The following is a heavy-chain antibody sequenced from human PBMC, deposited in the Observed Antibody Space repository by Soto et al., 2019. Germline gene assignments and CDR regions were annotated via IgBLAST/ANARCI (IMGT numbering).Heavy chain of an antibody. CDR2: ISRDGSTM. CDR1: GVTLSNFG. V-gene: IGHV3-30*03. CDR3: VGEVDSGY. J-gene: IGHJ4*02. Sequence: QVQLVESGGGVVQPGRSLRLSCAASGVTLSNFGMHWVRQAPGKGLEWVAVISRDGSTMFYADSVKGRFTISRDTSRNTLYLQMNSLRAEDTAVSHGVGEVDSGYWGQGTLVTVSS. D-gene: IGHD2-21*01.